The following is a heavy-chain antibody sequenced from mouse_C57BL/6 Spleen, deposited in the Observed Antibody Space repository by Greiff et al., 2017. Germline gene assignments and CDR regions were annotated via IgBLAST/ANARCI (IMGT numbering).Heavy chain of an antibody. CDR2: ISYDGSN. CDR1: GYSITSGYY. CDR3: ARDTSNHWYFDV. J-gene: IGHJ1*03. Sequence: EVKLMESGPGLVKPSQSLSLTCSVTGYSITSGYYWNWIRQFPGNKLEWMGYISYDGSNNYNPSLKNRISITRDTSKNQFFLKLNSVTTEDTATYYCARDTSNHWYFDVWGTGTTVTVSS. V-gene: IGHV3-6*01. D-gene: IGHD2-5*01.